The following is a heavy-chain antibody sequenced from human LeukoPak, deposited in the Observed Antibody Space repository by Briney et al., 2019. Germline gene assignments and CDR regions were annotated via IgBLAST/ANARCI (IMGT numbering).Heavy chain of an antibody. CDR1: GFIVSRNY. V-gene: IGHV3-66*01. D-gene: IGHD3-10*01. CDR2: IYSGGST. Sequence: GGSLRLSCAASGFIVSRNYMSWVRQAPGKGLEWVSVIYSGGSTYYADSVKGRFTISRDNSKNTLYLQMNSLRAEDTAVYYCARGAVRGAVDYWGQGTLVTVSS. CDR3: ARGAVRGAVDY. J-gene: IGHJ4*02.